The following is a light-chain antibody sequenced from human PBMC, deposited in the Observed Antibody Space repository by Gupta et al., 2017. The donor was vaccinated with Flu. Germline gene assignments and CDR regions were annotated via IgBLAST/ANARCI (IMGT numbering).Light chain of an antibody. Sequence: EIVLTQSPGTLSLSPGERATLSCRASQSVNNNLLTWYQQKPGQAPRLLIYGASSRATGIPDRFSGSGSGTDFTLTIRRLEPEDFAVYYCLQDAISLYTFGQGTKLEIK. J-gene: IGKJ2*01. CDR2: GAS. V-gene: IGKV3-20*01. CDR1: QSVNNNL. CDR3: LQDAISLYT.